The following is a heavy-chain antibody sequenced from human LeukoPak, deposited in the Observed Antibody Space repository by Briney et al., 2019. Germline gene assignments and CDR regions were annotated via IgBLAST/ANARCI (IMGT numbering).Heavy chain of an antibody. CDR2: IDPSDSYT. J-gene: IGHJ4*02. V-gene: IGHV5-10-1*01. D-gene: IGHD3-3*01. Sequence: GESLKISCKGSGYTFTSYWISWVRQMPGKGLEWMGKIDPSDSYTSYSPSFQGHVTISADKSISAAFLQWSSLKASDTAMYYCARHSHYDFWSGYLDYWGQGPLVTVSS. CDR3: ARHSHYDFWSGYLDY. CDR1: GYTFTSYW.